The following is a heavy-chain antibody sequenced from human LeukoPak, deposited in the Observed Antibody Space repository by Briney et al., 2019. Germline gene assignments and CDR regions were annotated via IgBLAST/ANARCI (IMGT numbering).Heavy chain of an antibody. CDR1: GGFISSSRHY. V-gene: IGHV4-39*07. CDR2: IYYTGIT. CDR3: ARVDHQFRHFDY. J-gene: IGHJ4*02. D-gene: IGHD1-14*01. Sequence: SETLSLTCTVSGGFISSSRHYWGWIRQSPEKGLELIAHIYYTGITYFNPSLKSRVTVSVDTSNNQFSLRLSSVTAADTAVYFCARVDHQFRHFDYWGQGTLVTVSA.